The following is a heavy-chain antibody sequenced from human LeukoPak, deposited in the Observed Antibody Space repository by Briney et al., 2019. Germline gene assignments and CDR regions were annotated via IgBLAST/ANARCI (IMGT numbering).Heavy chain of an antibody. J-gene: IGHJ3*02. CDR2: ISYDGSNE. CDR3: AKNKWERSGAFDI. CDR1: GFRFSSYA. D-gene: IGHD1-26*01. Sequence: GGSLRLSCAVSGFRFSSYAMHWVRQAPGKGLEWVAVISYDGSNENYADSVKGRFTISRDISKNTLYLQMNSLGVEDTTVYYCAKNKWERSGAFDIWGQGTMVTVSS. V-gene: IGHV3-30*18.